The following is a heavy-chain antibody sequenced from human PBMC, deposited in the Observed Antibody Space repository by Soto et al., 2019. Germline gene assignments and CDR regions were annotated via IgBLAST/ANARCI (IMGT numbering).Heavy chain of an antibody. CDR1: GGTLSDHG. J-gene: IGHJ3*02. V-gene: IGHV1-69*06. CDR3: ARGVYGSGSYCTGPSAFDI. Sequence: QVQLEQSGAEVKKPGSSVKVSCKASGGTLSDHGVAWLRQAPGQGLEWMGGTIPVFNTAKYAQKFQGRVTVTADKFTNIAYMGLSSLGSGGTAFYFCARGVYGSGSYCTGPSAFDIWGQGTMVIVSS. CDR2: TIPVFNTA. D-gene: IGHD3-10*01.